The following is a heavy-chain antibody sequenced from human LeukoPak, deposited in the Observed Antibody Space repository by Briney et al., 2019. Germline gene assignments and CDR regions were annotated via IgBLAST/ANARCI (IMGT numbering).Heavy chain of an antibody. D-gene: IGHD6-13*01. J-gene: IGHJ4*02. CDR1: GFTFSSYG. CDR2: IVGSSSII. Sequence: GGSLRLSCSASGFTFSSYGMHWVRQAPGKGLEWVAYIVGSSSIIYYADSVKGRFTISRDNAKNSLYLQMNSLRDEDTAVYYCARDGDFAAAGPDYWGQGTLVTVSS. CDR3: ARDGDFAAAGPDY. V-gene: IGHV3-48*02.